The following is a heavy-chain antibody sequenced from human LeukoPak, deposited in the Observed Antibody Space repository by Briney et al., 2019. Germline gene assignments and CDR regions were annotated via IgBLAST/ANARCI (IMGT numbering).Heavy chain of an antibody. CDR3: ATVWLVFDY. Sequence: GGSLRLSCAASGFTYSTYDMNWVRQAPGKGLEWVSSISGPGTSTYYADSVKGRFTISRDNSKNMLYLQMNSLRVEDTDVYYLATVWLVFDYWGRGTRVTVSS. J-gene: IGHJ4*02. CDR2: ISGPGTST. CDR1: GFTYSTYD. V-gene: IGHV3-23*01. D-gene: IGHD6-6*01.